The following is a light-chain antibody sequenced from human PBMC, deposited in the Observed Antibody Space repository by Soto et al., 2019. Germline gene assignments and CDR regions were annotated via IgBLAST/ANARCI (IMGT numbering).Light chain of an antibody. Sequence: MTQSPSTLSASVGDRVTITCRASQSISSWLAWYQQKPGKAPKLLIYAASSLQSGVPSRFSGSGSGTDFTLTISSLQPEDFSTYYCQQYNSYSFGQGTKVDIK. CDR1: QSISSW. V-gene: IGKV1-5*01. CDR2: AAS. CDR3: QQYNSYS. J-gene: IGKJ1*01.